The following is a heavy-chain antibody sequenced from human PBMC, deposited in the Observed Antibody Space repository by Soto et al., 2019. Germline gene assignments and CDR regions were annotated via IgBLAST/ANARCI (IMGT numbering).Heavy chain of an antibody. V-gene: IGHV3-23*01. J-gene: IGHJ4*02. Sequence: GGFLRLPCAAAGVTFISYAISRVLQAQGKGLEWVSAISGSGGSTYYADSVKGRFTISRDNSKNTLYLQMNSLRVEDTAVYYCAKVILLWLGGPVSQILDYRCQGSLVTGSS. CDR3: AKVILLWLGGPVSQILDY. CDR2: ISGSGGST. D-gene: IGHD3-10*01. CDR1: GVTFISYA.